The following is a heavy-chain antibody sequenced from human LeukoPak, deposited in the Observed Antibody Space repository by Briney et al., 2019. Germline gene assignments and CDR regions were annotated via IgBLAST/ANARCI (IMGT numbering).Heavy chain of an antibody. CDR2: ISYDGTNK. CDR3: ARDRRWFGELLVDAFDI. CDR1: GFNFSRNA. Sequence: TGGSLRLSCAASGFNFSRNAIHWVRQAPGKGLEWVAVISYDGTNKYYGDSVKGRFTISRDNSKNTLSLQMNSLGAEDTAVYYCARDRRWFGELLVDAFDIWGQGTMVTVSS. V-gene: IGHV3-30*03. J-gene: IGHJ3*02. D-gene: IGHD3-10*01.